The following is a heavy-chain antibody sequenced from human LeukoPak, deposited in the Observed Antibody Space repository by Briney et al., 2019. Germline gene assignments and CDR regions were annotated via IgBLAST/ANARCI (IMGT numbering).Heavy chain of an antibody. Sequence: PSETLSLTCAVYNGSFNGYYWSWIRQPPGKGLEWIGYIYHSGSTYYNPSLKSRVTISVDRSKNQFSLKLSSVTAADTAVYYCARERIGDFDYWGQGTLVTVSS. CDR2: IYHSGST. J-gene: IGHJ4*02. D-gene: IGHD1-26*01. CDR1: NGSFNGYY. CDR3: ARERIGDFDY. V-gene: IGHV4-34*01.